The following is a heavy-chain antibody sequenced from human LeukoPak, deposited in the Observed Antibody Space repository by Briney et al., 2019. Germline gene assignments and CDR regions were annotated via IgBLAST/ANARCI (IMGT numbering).Heavy chain of an antibody. D-gene: IGHD2-8*01. Sequence: GASVKVSCKVSGYTLTELSMHWVRQAPGKGLEWMGGFDPEDGETIYAQKFQGRVTMTEDTSTDTAYMELSSLRSEDTAVYYCATDLPSSIILLTRAFDIWGQGTMVTVSS. CDR2: FDPEDGET. CDR3: ATDLPSSIILLTRAFDI. J-gene: IGHJ3*02. V-gene: IGHV1-24*01. CDR1: GYTLTELS.